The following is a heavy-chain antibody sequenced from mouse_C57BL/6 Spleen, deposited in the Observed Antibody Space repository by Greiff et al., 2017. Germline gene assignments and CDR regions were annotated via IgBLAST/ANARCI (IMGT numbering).Heavy chain of an antibody. J-gene: IGHJ2*01. Sequence: VQLQQSGAELVRPGTSVKMSCKASGYTFTNYWIGWAKQRPGHGLEWIGVIYPGGGCTNYNEKFKGKATLTADKSSSTAYMQVSSLTSKDSAIYYCAREGGRRLEGYFDYWGQGTTLTVSS. CDR1: GYTFTNYW. CDR2: IYPGGGCT. V-gene: IGHV1-63*01. D-gene: IGHD1-1*01. CDR3: AREGGRRLEGYFDY.